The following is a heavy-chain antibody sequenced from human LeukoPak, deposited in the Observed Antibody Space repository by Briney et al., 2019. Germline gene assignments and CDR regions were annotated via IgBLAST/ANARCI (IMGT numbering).Heavy chain of an antibody. J-gene: IGHJ5*02. V-gene: IGHV1-2*02. CDR3: TRDLESSSWYSFDP. CDR1: GYTFTAYY. CDR2: INPNSGGT. D-gene: IGHD6-13*01. Sequence: ASVKVSCKASGYTFTAYYMHWVRQAPGQGREWMGWINPNSGGTNYAQKFQGRVTMTRDTSISTAYMELSSLRSDDTAVYYCTRDLESSSWYSFDPWGQGTLVTVSS.